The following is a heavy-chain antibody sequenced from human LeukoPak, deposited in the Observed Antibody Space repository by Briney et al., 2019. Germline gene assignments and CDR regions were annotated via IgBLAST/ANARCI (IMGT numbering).Heavy chain of an antibody. CDR2: INPNSGGT. D-gene: IGHD3-22*01. Sequence: ASVKVSCKASEYTFTGYYMHWVRQAPGQGLEWMGRINPNSGGTNYAQKFQGRVTMTRDTSISTAYMELSRLRSDDTAVYYCARDSDSSDTFDYWGQGTLVTVSS. J-gene: IGHJ4*02. CDR3: ARDSDSSDTFDY. V-gene: IGHV1-2*06. CDR1: EYTFTGYY.